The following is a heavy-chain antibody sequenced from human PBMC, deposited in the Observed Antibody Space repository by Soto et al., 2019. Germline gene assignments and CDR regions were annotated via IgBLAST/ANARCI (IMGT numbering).Heavy chain of an antibody. CDR3: AREGIRPYYYYGMDV. J-gene: IGHJ6*02. D-gene: IGHD3-10*01. Sequence: QVQLVQSGTEVKKPGASVKVSCKASGYTFTNYGISWVRQAPGQGLEWMGWISGYNGDTDYAQKVQGRVTMTTHTSTGTVYMELRSLSSDDTAVYYCAREGIRPYYYYGMDVWGQGTTVTVSS. CDR2: ISGYNGDT. CDR1: GYTFTNYG. V-gene: IGHV1-18*01.